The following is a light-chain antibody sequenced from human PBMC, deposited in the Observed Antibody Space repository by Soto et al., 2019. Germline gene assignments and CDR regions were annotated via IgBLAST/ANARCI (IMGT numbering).Light chain of an antibody. CDR2: GAS. J-gene: IGKJ1*01. CDR1: QSVSSY. V-gene: IGKV3-20*01. CDR3: QQYGNSPQT. Sequence: IVLTQSPAALSLCPVEIATLSCMASQSVSSYLAWYQQKPGQAPRLLIYGASSRATGIPNRFSGSGSGTDFTLTISRLEPEDFAVYYCQQYGNSPQTFGQGTKVDTK.